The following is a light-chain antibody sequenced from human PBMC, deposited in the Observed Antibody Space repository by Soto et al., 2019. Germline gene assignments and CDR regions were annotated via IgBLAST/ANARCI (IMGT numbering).Light chain of an antibody. CDR2: EVS. J-gene: IGLJ1*01. CDR3: CSFAGSFYV. Sequence: QCGRAQPGSVTGSAGQSRSCSCTGTSRDVDAYDLVSWYQHHPVKAPILIISEVSKRRSGVSHRFSGSNSGNTVSLTISGLQAEDEADYFCCSFAGSFYVFVTGTK. CDR1: SRDVDAYDL. V-gene: IGLV2-11*01.